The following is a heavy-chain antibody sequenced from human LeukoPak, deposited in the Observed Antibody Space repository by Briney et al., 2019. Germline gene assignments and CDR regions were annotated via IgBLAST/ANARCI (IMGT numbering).Heavy chain of an antibody. Sequence: PGGSLRLSCAASGFTFSSYAMHWVRQAPGKGLEWVAVISYDGSNKYYADSVEGRFTISRDNSKNTLYLQMNSLRAEDTAVYYCAREDFDYWGQGTLVTVSS. CDR1: GFTFSSYA. CDR2: ISYDGSNK. V-gene: IGHV3-30-3*01. CDR3: AREDFDY. J-gene: IGHJ4*02.